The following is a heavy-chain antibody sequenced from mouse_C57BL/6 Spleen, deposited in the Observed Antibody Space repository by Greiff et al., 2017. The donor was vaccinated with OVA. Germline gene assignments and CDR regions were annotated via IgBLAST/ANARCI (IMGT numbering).Heavy chain of an antibody. J-gene: IGHJ1*03. CDR1: GYAFTNYL. CDR2: INPGSGGT. Sequence: QVQLQQSGAELVRPGTSVKVSCKASGYAFTNYLIEWVKQRPGQGLEWIGVINPGSGGTNYNEKFKGKATLTADKSSSTAYMQLSSLTSEDSAVYFCARSYRCFDVWGTGTTVTVSS. V-gene: IGHV1-54*01. CDR3: ARSYRCFDV.